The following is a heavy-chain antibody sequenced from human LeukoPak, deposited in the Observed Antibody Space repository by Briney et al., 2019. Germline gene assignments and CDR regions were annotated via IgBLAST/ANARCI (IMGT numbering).Heavy chain of an antibody. D-gene: IGHD5-24*01. J-gene: IGHJ4*02. V-gene: IGHV3-33*01. Sequence: GRSLRLSCAASGFTFSSYGMHWVRQAPGKGLEWVAVIWYDGSNKYYADSVKSRFTISRDNSKNTLYLQMNSLRAEDTAVYYCARGMGDGYNRLGLDYWGQGTLVTVSS. CDR3: ARGMGDGYNRLGLDY. CDR2: IWYDGSNK. CDR1: GFTFSSYG.